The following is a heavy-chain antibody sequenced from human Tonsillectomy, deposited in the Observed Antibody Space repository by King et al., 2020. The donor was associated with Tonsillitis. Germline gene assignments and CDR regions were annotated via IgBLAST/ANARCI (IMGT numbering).Heavy chain of an antibody. J-gene: IGHJ4*02. CDR3: AKVGGRGNWGYGVIGIDY. V-gene: IGHV3-23*04. CDR1: GFTFSSYA. Sequence: VQLVESGGGLVQPGGSLRLSCAASGFTFSSYAMNWVRQAPGKGLEWVSAISGGDSSTYYADSVKGRFTISRDSSKNTLYLQMNSLRAEDTAIYYCAKVGGRGNWGYGVIGIDYWGQGTLVTVSS. CDR2: ISGGDSST. D-gene: IGHD7-27*01.